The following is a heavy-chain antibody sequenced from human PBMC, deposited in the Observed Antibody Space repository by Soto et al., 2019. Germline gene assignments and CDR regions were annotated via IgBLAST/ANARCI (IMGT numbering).Heavy chain of an antibody. CDR1: GYSFTTYW. V-gene: IGHV5-10-1*01. CDR2: IDPSESYT. J-gene: IGHJ4*02. CDR3: VTATLGSTSCYSH. Sequence: PGESLKISCKGSGYSFTTYWISWLRQMPGKGLEWMGRIDPSESYTNYSPSFQGHVTFSADKSISTAYLQWSSLKTSDTAMYSCVTATLGSTSCYSHWGQGTLVTVSS. D-gene: IGHD2-2*01.